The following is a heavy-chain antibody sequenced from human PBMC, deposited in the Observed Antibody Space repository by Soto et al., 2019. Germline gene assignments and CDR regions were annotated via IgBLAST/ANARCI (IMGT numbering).Heavy chain of an antibody. CDR1: GFTFSEAW. D-gene: IGHD6-19*01. V-gene: IGHV3-15*07. CDR3: TTDSPVAGGGPL. Sequence: EVQLVESGGGLVKPGGSLRLSCAASGFTFSEAWMNWVRQAPGKGLEWVGRIKSKAAGGTTDYVAPVKGRFTISRDDSTNSLFLQMNSLKTEATAVYYCTTDSPVAGGGPLWGQGTLVTVSS. J-gene: IGHJ4*02. CDR2: IKSKAAGGTT.